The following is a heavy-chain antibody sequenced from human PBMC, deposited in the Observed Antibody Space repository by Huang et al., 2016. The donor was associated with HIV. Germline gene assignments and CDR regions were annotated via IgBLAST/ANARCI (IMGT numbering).Heavy chain of an antibody. CDR3: AHIGRLGNYYMDV. Sequence: QITLKESGPTVIKPTQPLTLTCSFSGFSLNHKGVGVGWLRQPPGKALEWLVLIYWDDEKRFTPSRKNRITITKDTSKNQVGFTMTNLDPMDTGTYYCAHIGRLGNYYMDVWGNGTTVTVSS. D-gene: IGHD7-27*01. V-gene: IGHV2-5*02. CDR2: IYWDDEK. J-gene: IGHJ6*03. CDR1: GFSLNHKGVG.